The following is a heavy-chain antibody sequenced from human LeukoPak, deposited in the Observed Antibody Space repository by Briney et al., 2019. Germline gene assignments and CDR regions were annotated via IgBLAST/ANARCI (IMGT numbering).Heavy chain of an antibody. Sequence: ASVKVSCKASGYTFTSYGLSWVRQAPGQGLEWMGWISTYNDNTHYAQKFQGRVTITRDTSTTTVYMVLNSLRSDDTAVYYCARDGSKWNFDYWGQGTLVTVSS. CDR3: ARDGSKWNFDY. CDR1: GYTFTSYG. V-gene: IGHV1-18*01. J-gene: IGHJ4*02. CDR2: ISTYNDNT. D-gene: IGHD6-13*01.